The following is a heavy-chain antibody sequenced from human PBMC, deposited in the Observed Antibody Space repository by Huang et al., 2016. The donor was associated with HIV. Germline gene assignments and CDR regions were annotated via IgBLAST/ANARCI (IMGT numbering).Heavy chain of an antibody. Sequence: QQQLQQWGAGLLKPSETLSLTCAVYGGSFTNYYWGWIRQPPGKGLEWIGEINNGGRLRYSPAIKRRVTISLDTSKNQVSLKLTSVSAADTAVYYCVRGPRYVSADWYARLRNYWFFDLWGRGSLVSVSS. CDR1: GGSFTNYY. CDR3: VRGPRYVSADWYARLRNYWFFDL. CDR2: INNGGRL. J-gene: IGHJ2*01. D-gene: IGHD3-9*01. V-gene: IGHV4-34*01.